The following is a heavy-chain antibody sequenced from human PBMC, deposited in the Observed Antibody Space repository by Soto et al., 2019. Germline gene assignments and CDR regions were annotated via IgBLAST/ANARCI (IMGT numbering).Heavy chain of an antibody. CDR2: IIPIFGTA. Sequence: SVKVSCKASGYTFTSYGISWVRQAPGQGLEWMGEIIPIFGTANYAQKFQGRVTITADESTSTAYMELSSLRSEDTAVYYCARDRGPSSGYYPYWFDPWGQGTLVTVSS. D-gene: IGHD3-22*01. J-gene: IGHJ5*02. CDR1: GYTFTSYG. CDR3: ARDRGPSSGYYPYWFDP. V-gene: IGHV1-69*13.